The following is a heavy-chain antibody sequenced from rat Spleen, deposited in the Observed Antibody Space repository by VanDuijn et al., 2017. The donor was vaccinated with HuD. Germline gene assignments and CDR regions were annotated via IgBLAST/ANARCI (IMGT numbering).Heavy chain of an antibody. CDR3: VRHGYTRYYFDY. CDR1: GFTFSDFF. CDR2: ISSDGTNT. V-gene: IGHV5-29*01. Sequence: EVQLVESDGGLVQPGRSLKLSCAASGFTFSDFFMAWVRQAPAKGLEWVATISSDGTNTYYPDSVKGRFTISRDNAKSTLYLQMDSLRSEDTASYYCVRHGYTRYYFDYWGQGVMVTVSS. D-gene: IGHD1-9*01. J-gene: IGHJ2*01.